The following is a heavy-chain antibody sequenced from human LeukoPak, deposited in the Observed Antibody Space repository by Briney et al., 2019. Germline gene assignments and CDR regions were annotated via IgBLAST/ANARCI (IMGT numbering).Heavy chain of an antibody. Sequence: SETLSLTCTVSGGSISSGDYYWSWIRQPPGKGLEWIGSIYSSGSTYYNPSLKSRVTISVDTSKNQFSLKLNSVTAADTAVYYCARHFHLWFGESSNNWGQGTLVTVSS. V-gene: IGHV4-39*01. D-gene: IGHD3-10*01. CDR1: GGSISSGDYY. J-gene: IGHJ4*02. CDR3: ARHFHLWFGESSNN. CDR2: IYSSGST.